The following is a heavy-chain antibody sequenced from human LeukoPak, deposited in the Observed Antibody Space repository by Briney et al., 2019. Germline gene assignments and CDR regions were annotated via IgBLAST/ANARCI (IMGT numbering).Heavy chain of an antibody. CDR3: ARGARYCSSTSCSILLPWWFNP. V-gene: IGHV3-74*01. CDR2: INSDGSSA. Sequence: GGSPRLSCAASGFTFSSYWMHWVRQAPGKGLVWVSRINSDGSSASYADSVKGRFTISRDNAKNTLYLQMNSLRAEDTAVYYCARGARYCSSTSCSILLPWWFNPWGQGTLVTVSS. D-gene: IGHD2-2*01. J-gene: IGHJ5*02. CDR1: GFTFSSYW.